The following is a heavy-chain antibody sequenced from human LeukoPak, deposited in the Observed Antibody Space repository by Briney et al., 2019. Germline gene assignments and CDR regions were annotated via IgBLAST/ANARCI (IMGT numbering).Heavy chain of an antibody. D-gene: IGHD3-10*01. V-gene: IGHV3-11*01. Sequence: GGSLRLSCAASRFTFSDYYMSWIRPAPGKGLEWVSYISSSGSTIYYADSVKGRFTISRDNAKNSLYLQMNSLRAEDTAVYYCASSMIRGVTQIDYWGQGTLVTVSS. CDR2: ISSSGSTI. J-gene: IGHJ4*02. CDR1: RFTFSDYY. CDR3: ASSMIRGVTQIDY.